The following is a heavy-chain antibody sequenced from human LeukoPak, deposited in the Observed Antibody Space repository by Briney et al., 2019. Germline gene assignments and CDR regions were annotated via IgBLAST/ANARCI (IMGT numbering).Heavy chain of an antibody. CDR1: GFTFTNAG. V-gene: IGHV4-34*01. Sequence: GSLRLSCAASGFTFTNAGMSWIRQPPGKGLEWIGEINHSGSTNYNPSLKSRVTISVDTSKNQFSLKLSSVTAADTAVYYCARRPYYFDYWGQGTLVTVSS. CDR3: ARRPYYFDY. CDR2: INHSGST. D-gene: IGHD6-25*01. J-gene: IGHJ4*02.